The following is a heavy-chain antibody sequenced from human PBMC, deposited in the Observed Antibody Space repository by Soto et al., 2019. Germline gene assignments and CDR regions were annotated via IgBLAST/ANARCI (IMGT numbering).Heavy chain of an antibody. V-gene: IGHV3-30-3*01. Sequence: PRQFVRFAGAAWGFTFIRYAMHWVSQAPGGGVEGVAVISYDGSNKYYADSVKGRFTISRDNSKNTLYLQMNSLRAEDTAVYYCARDPTYSSWGQRTLVTVSS. J-gene: IGHJ4*02. CDR1: GFTFIRYA. CDR2: ISYDGSNK. D-gene: IGHD6-13*01. CDR3: ARDPTYSS.